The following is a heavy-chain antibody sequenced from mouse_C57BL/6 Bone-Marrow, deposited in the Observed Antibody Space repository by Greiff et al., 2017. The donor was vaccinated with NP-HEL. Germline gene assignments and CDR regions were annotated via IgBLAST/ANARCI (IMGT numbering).Heavy chain of an antibody. D-gene: IGHD2-4*01. CDR1: GFTFSDAW. CDR3: TRDYDYDVKVWYFDV. Sequence: EVMLVESGGGLVQPGGSMKLSCAASGFTFSDAWMDWVRQSPEKGLEWVAEIRNKANNHATYYAESVKGRFTISRDDSKSSVYLQMNSLRAEDTGIYYCTRDYDYDVKVWYFDVWGTGTTVTVSS. J-gene: IGHJ1*03. V-gene: IGHV6-6*01. CDR2: IRNKANNHAT.